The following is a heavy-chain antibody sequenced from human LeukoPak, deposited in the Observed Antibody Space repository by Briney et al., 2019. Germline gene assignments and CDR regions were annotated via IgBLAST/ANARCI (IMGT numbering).Heavy chain of an antibody. CDR1: GFTFSSCA. D-gene: IGHD3-3*01. CDR2: ISGSGGST. J-gene: IGHJ4*02. Sequence: GGSLRLSCAASGFTFSSCAMSWVRQAPGKGLEWVSAISGSGGSTYYADSVKGRFTISRDNSKNTLYLQMNSLRAEDTAVYYCAKDHKNYDFWSGYSTGQFDYWGQGTLVTVSS. CDR3: AKDHKNYDFWSGYSTGQFDY. V-gene: IGHV3-23*01.